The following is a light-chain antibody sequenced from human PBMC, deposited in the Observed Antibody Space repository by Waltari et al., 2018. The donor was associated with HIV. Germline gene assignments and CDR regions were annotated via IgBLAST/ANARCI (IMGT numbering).Light chain of an antibody. J-gene: IGLJ2*01. CDR1: SSDVGGYNY. Sequence: QSALTQPPSASGSPGQSVTISCTGTSSDVGGYNYVSWYQHNPGKAPKLMIYEVTKRPSGVPDRFSGSKSGNTASLTVSGLQGADEADYCCSSYAGSNNFVVFGGGTKLTVL. V-gene: IGLV2-8*01. CDR3: SSYAGSNNFVV. CDR2: EVT.